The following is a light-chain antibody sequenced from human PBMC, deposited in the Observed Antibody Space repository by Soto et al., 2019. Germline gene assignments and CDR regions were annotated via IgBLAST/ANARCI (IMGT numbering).Light chain of an antibody. V-gene: IGKV1-9*01. CDR3: QHLRTYPFS. CDR1: QDISTS. J-gene: IGKJ2*03. CDR2: PAS. Sequence: DIQLPHSPSVLSSSVGDLVTGSCRSSQDISTSLAWFQQQAGKVPQLLVYPASTLQDGVPSRFSGRGSGTYFPLTINTLQAEDFATYYCQHLRTYPFSFGQGTKLDIK.